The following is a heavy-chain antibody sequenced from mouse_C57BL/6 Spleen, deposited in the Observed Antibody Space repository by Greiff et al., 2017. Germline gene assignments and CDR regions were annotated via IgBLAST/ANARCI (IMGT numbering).Heavy chain of an antibody. J-gene: IGHJ4*01. CDR1: GFSLTSYG. CDR3: AKKKGWDDYYAMDY. D-gene: IGHD4-1*01. V-gene: IGHV2-5*01. Sequence: QVQLKESGPGLVQPSQSLSITCTVSGFSLTSYGVHWVRQSPGKGLEWLGVIWRGGSTDYNAAFMSRLSITKDNSKSQVFFKMNSLQADDTAIYYCAKKKGWDDYYAMDYWGQGTSVTVSS. CDR2: IWRGGST.